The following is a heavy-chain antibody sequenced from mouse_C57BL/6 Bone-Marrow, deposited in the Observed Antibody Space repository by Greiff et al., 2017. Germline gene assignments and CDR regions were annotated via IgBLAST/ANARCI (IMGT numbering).Heavy chain of an antibody. J-gene: IGHJ4*01. V-gene: IGHV5-6*01. CDR3: ARGGVRRTGYYAMDY. D-gene: IGHD2-14*01. CDR2: ISSGGSYT. CDR1: GFTFSSYG. Sequence: EVMLVESGGDLVKPGGSLKISCAASGFTFSSYGMSWVRQTPDKRLEWVAAISSGGSYTYYADSVKGRLTISRDNAKNTLYLQMSSLKDEDTAMYYGARGGVRRTGYYAMDYWGQGTSVTVSS.